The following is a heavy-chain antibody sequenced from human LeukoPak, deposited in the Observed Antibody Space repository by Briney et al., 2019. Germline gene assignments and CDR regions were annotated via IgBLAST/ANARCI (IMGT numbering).Heavy chain of an antibody. CDR2: IKQDGSEK. CDR1: GFTFSNYW. J-gene: IGHJ4*02. Sequence: GGSLRLSCAASGFTFSNYWMSWVRQAPGKGLKWVANIKQDGSEKYYVDSVTGRFTISRDNAKNSLYLQMNSLRAGGTAVYYYARDRDYYDSSGYYAHYLDYWGQGTLVTVSS. D-gene: IGHD3-22*01. CDR3: ARDRDYYDSSGYYAHYLDY. V-gene: IGHV3-7*04.